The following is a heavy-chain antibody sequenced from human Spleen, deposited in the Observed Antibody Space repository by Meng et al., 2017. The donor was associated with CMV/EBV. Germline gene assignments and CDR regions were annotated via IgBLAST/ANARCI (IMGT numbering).Heavy chain of an antibody. CDR3: VGVRTYNPDNRGQSLDY. V-gene: IGHV3-13*01. J-gene: IGHJ4*02. D-gene: IGHD3-22*01. CDR2: IGTAGDT. Sequence: GGSLRLSCAASGFTFSSNDMHWVRQTTGKGLEWVSAIGTAGDTYYPGSVKGRFTISRDNAKTSVYLQMNSLRVEDTAVYYCVGVRTYNPDNRGQSLDYWGQGTLVTVSS. CDR1: GFTFSSND.